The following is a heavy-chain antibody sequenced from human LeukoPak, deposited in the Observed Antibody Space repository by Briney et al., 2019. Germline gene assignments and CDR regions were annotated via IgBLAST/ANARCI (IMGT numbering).Heavy chain of an antibody. Sequence: GGSLRLSCAVSGFTFSSYSMNWVRQAPGKGLEWVSSISSSSSYIYYADSVKGRFTISRDNAKNSLYLQMNSLRAEDTAVYYCARAITIFGVVTGAFDIWGQGTMVTVSS. D-gene: IGHD3-3*01. V-gene: IGHV3-21*01. CDR2: ISSSSSYI. CDR1: GFTFSSYS. CDR3: ARAITIFGVVTGAFDI. J-gene: IGHJ3*02.